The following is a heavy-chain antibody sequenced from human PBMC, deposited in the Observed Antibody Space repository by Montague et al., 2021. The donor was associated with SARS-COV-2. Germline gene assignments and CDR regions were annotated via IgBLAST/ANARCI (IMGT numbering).Heavy chain of an antibody. CDR1: GFTFSSYA. D-gene: IGHD3-3*01. CDR3: AKGGYSPLTIFGVVRSHYYFDY. V-gene: IGHV3-23*03. Sequence: SLRLSCAASGFTFSSYAMSWVRQAPGKGLEWVSVIYSGGSSTYYADSVKGRFTISRDNSKNTLYLQMNSLRAEDTAVYYCAKGGYSPLTIFGVVRSHYYFDYWGQGTLVTVSP. J-gene: IGHJ4*02. CDR2: IYSGGSST.